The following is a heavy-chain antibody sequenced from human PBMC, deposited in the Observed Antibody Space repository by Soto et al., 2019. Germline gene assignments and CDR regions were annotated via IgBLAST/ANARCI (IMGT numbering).Heavy chain of an antibody. CDR2: IIPIFGTA. J-gene: IGHJ6*02. CDR3: ASHGLRAARRDYSYYGMDV. CDR1: GGTFSSYA. V-gene: IGHV1-69*12. D-gene: IGHD6-6*01. Sequence: QVQLVQSGAEVKKPWSSVKVSCKASGGTFSSYAISWVRQAPGQGLEWMGGIIPIFGTAKYAQKFQGRVTITADESTSTAYMELSRLRSEDTAVYYCASHGLRAARRDYSYYGMDVWGQGTTVTVSS.